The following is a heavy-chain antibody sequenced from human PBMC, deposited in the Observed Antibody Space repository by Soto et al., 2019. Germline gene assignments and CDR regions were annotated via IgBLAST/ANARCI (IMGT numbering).Heavy chain of an antibody. CDR1: GYTFTSYG. D-gene: IGHD6-19*01. Sequence: ASVKVSCKASGYTFTSYGISWVRQAPGQGLEWMGWISAYNGNTNYAQKLQGRVTMTTDTSTSTAYMELRSLRSDDTAVYYCARDGSGQWLVPDFDYWGQGTLVTVSS. J-gene: IGHJ4*02. CDR3: ARDGSGQWLVPDFDY. CDR2: ISAYNGNT. V-gene: IGHV1-18*01.